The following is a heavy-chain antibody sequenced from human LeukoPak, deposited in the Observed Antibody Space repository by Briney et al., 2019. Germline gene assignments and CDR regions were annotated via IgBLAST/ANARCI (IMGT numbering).Heavy chain of an antibody. CDR1: GGSISSYY. CDR3: ARQGSGRDY. Sequence: SETLSLTCTVSGGSISSYYWSWIRQPAGKGLEWIGYIHNSGTTNYNPSHKSRVTISVDTSKNQFSLKLSSVTAADTAVYYCARQGSGRDYWGQGTLVTVSS. V-gene: IGHV4-59*08. D-gene: IGHD6-19*01. J-gene: IGHJ4*02. CDR2: IHNSGTT.